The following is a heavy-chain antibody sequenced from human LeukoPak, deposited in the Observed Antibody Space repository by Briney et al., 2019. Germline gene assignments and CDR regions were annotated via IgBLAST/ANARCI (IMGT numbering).Heavy chain of an antibody. D-gene: IGHD2-15*01. V-gene: IGHV3-13*01. Sequence: GGSLRLSCAASGFAFSSYDMHWVRQATGKGLEWVSTIGTLDDTYSPGSVRGRFAISRENAKNSLYLQMHSLRAGDTAVYYCARGLVVSGGSYYFDYWGQGTLVTVSS. CDR1: GFAFSSYD. CDR3: ARGLVVSGGSYYFDY. J-gene: IGHJ4*02. CDR2: IGTLDDT.